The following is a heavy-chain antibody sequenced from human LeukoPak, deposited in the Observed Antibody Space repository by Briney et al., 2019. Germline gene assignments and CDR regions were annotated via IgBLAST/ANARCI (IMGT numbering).Heavy chain of an antibody. V-gene: IGHV3-23*01. D-gene: IGHD3-22*01. J-gene: IGHJ4*02. CDR2: TSGSGGST. CDR1: GFTFSSYA. Sequence: PGGSLRLSCAASGFTFSSYAMSWVRQAPGKGLEWVSATSGSGGSTYYADSVKGRFTISRDNSKNTLYLQMNSLRAEDTAVYYCAKGSYYDSSGYRDYWGQGTLVTVSS. CDR3: AKGSYYDSSGYRDY.